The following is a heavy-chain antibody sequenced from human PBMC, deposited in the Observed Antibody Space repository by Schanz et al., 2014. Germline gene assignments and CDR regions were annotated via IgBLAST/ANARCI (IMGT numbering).Heavy chain of an antibody. V-gene: IGHV3-23*01. D-gene: IGHD5-18*01. CDR1: GFTFSTYA. CDR3: ARDTSYGMDV. CDR2: ISGSGGST. J-gene: IGHJ6*02. Sequence: EVQLLESGGGLVRPGGSLRLSCAASGFTFSTYAMSWVRQAPGKGLEWVSAISGSGGSTYYADSVKGRFTISRDNAKISLYLQMNSLRVEDTAVYYCARDTSYGMDVWGQGTTXTVSS.